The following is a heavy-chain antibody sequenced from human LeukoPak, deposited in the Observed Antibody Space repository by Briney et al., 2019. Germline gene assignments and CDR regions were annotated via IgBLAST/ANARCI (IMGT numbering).Heavy chain of an antibody. Sequence: ASVKVSCKASGYTFTSYGISWFRQAPGQALEWMEWISAYNANTNYAQNLQSIVTMATDTSTSTAYMGLRSVRSDDTAVYYCARAVLLWFGELSHYMDVWGKGTTVTVSS. CDR2: ISAYNANT. CDR3: ARAVLLWFGELSHYMDV. J-gene: IGHJ6*03. V-gene: IGHV1-18*01. CDR1: GYTFTSYG. D-gene: IGHD3-10*01.